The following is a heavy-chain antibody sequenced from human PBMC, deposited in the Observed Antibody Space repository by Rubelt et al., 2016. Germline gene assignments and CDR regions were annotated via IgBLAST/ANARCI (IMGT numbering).Heavy chain of an antibody. V-gene: IGHV3-53*01. CDR2: IYSGGST. Sequence: WVRQAPGKGLEWVSVIYSGGSTYYADSVKGRFTISRDNSKNTLYLQMNSLKTEDTAVYYCVTAKSDWGQGTLVTVFS. CDR3: VTAKSD. D-gene: IGHD5-18*01. J-gene: IGHJ4*02.